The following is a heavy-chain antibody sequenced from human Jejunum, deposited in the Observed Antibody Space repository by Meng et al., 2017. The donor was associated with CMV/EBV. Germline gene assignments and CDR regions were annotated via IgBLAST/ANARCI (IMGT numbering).Heavy chain of an antibody. CDR1: GATVGSGGYY. V-gene: IGHV4-31*02. CDR3: ARVSSGWDYFDY. Sequence: VQPECAVPELVKRSKHLVQNSCDFGATVGSGGYYWTWIPRQPGKGLGWFRHSYYSGSTFYNPSLNRRVIISIDTAKNQFSLNLRSVTAADSAVYYCARVSSGWDYFDYWGQGTLVTVSS. CDR2: SYYSGST. J-gene: IGHJ4*02. D-gene: IGHD6-19*01.